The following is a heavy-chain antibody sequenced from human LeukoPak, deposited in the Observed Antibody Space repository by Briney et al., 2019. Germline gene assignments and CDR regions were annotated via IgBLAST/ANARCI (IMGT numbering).Heavy chain of an antibody. CDR2: IRYDGSNK. J-gene: IGHJ3*02. Sequence: GGSLRLSCAPSGFTFSSYGMHWVRQAPGKGLEWVAFIRYDGSNKYYADSVKGRFTISRDNSKNTLYLQMNSLRAEDTAVYYCAGGICPRINAFDIWGQGTMVTVSS. CDR1: GFTFSSYG. CDR3: AGGICPRINAFDI. D-gene: IGHD2-8*01. V-gene: IGHV3-30*02.